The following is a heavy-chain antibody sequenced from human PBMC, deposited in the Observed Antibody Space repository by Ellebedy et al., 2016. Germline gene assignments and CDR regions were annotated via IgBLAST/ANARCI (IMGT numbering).Heavy chain of an antibody. CDR3: ARNGYGANPAHMDV. CDR1: GYYFSHYW. J-gene: IGHJ6*03. Sequence: GGSLRLSCKGSGYYFSHYWIGWVRQMPGKGLEWMGIIYPGDSDTRYSPSFQGQVTISADKSISTAYLQWSSLKASDTAMYYCARNGYGANPAHMDVWGKGTTVTVSS. D-gene: IGHD4-23*01. V-gene: IGHV5-51*01. CDR2: IYPGDSDT.